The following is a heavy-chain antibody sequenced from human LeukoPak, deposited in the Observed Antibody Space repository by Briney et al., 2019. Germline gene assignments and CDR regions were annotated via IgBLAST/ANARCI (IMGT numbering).Heavy chain of an antibody. J-gene: IGHJ4*02. CDR2: IKEDGSEK. V-gene: IGHV3-7*01. Sequence: GGSLRLSCAASGFTFSTYWMSWVRQAPGKGLEWVANIKEDGSEKYYVDSVKGRFTISRDNAKNSLYLQMNSLRAEDTAVYYCARVNVFGVPAGGTFDYWGQGTLVTVSS. CDR3: ARVNVFGVPAGGTFDY. D-gene: IGHD6-13*01. CDR1: GFTFSTYW.